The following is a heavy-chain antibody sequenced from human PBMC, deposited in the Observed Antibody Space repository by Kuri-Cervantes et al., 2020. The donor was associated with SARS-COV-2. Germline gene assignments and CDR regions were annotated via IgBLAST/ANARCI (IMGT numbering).Heavy chain of an antibody. CDR1: GAAISSGGYY. Sequence: SETLSLTCTVSGAAISSGGYYWGWIRQHPEKGLEWIGYIYYNGNTYYNPSLESRLTITLDTSKNQFSLKLSSVTAADTAVYYCARKMDTAMVIDYWGQGTLVTVSS. J-gene: IGHJ4*02. CDR3: ARKMDTAMVIDY. D-gene: IGHD5-18*01. V-gene: IGHV4-31*03. CDR2: IYYNGNT.